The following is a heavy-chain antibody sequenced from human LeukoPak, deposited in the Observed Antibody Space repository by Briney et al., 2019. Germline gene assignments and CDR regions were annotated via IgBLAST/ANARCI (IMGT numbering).Heavy chain of an antibody. J-gene: IGHJ3*02. V-gene: IGHV3-7*05. CDR2: INQDGSEK. CDR1: GFTFSNYW. D-gene: IGHD3-10*01. CDR3: ARKGGSTVRGVIMDAFDM. Sequence: GGSLRLSCAVSGFTFSNYWMSWVRQGPGKGLEWVANINQDGSEKYYVDSVKGRFTISRDNAKNSLYLQMNSLRAEDTAVYYCARKGGSTVRGVIMDAFDMWGQGTMVTVSS.